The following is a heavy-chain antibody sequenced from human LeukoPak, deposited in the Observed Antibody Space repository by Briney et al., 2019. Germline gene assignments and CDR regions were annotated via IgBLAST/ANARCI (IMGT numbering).Heavy chain of an antibody. CDR1: GFXFSSYW. D-gene: IGHD3-22*01. V-gene: IGHV3-74*01. J-gene: IGHJ4*02. CDR2: IDSDGSST. Sequence: GGSLRLSCAASGFXFSSYWIHWVHQVPGKGLVWVSRIDSDGSSTSYADSVKGRFTISRDNAKNTLYLQMNSLRAEDTAVYYCARISYDSSDYYGYWGQGTLVTVSS. CDR3: ARISYDSSDYYGY.